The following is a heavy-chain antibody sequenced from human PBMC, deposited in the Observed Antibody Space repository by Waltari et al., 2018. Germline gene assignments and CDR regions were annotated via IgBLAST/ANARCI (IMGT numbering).Heavy chain of an antibody. CDR3: AKRIVGGPFDV. Sequence: QVHLVQSGAEVRQPGSSVRVSCEASGGKFGSYAITWVRQAPGQGLEWMAGIIPIFGTPNYAQKFQGRVNVAADESTSTAYMELSSLRSDDTAIYYCAKRIVGGPFDVWGQGTVVIVSS. J-gene: IGHJ3*01. D-gene: IGHD1-26*01. V-gene: IGHV1-69*12. CDR2: IIPIFGTP. CDR1: GGKFGSYA.